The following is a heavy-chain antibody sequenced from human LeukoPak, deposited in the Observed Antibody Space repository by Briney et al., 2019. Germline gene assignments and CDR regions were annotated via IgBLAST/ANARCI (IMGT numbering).Heavy chain of an antibody. J-gene: IGHJ6*03. CDR2: INPNSGGT. CDR1: GYTFTGYY. Sequence: GASVKVSCKASGYTFTGYYMHWVRQAPGQGLEWMGWINPNSGGTNYAQKFQGRVTMTRDTSISTAYMELSRLRSDDTAVYYCARDWGSDFWSGYFLRDTENNYYMDVWGKGTTVTVSS. CDR3: ARDWGSDFWSGYFLRDTENNYYMDV. V-gene: IGHV1-2*02. D-gene: IGHD3-3*01.